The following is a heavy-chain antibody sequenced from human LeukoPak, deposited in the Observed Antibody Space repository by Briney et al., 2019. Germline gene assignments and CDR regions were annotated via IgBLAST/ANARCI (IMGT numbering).Heavy chain of an antibody. J-gene: IGHJ5*02. Sequence: SETLSLTCKVSGGSMSSHYWSWIRQPPGKGLEWIGDIYYSGSTNYNPSLKSRVTMSVDTSKNQFSLKLSSVTAADTAVYYCARDFIVVGRNNWFDPWGQGTLVTVSS. CDR2: IYYSGST. CDR1: GGSMSSHY. CDR3: ARDFIVVGRNNWFDP. D-gene: IGHD2-2*01. V-gene: IGHV4-59*11.